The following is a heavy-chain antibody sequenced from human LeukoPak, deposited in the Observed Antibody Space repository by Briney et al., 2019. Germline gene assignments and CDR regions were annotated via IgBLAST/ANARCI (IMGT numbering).Heavy chain of an antibody. CDR1: GGSISSSSYY. Sequence: SETLSLTCAVSGGSISSSSYYWGWIRQPPGEGLEWIGSIYYSGTTYYNPALKSRVTISVDTSKNQFSLKLSSVTAADTAVYYCARHHRPSPFIAARPGWSSDYYYYYMDVWGKGTTVTVS. V-gene: IGHV4-39*01. CDR3: ARHHRPSPFIAARPGWSSDYYYYYMDV. CDR2: IYYSGTT. D-gene: IGHD6-6*01. J-gene: IGHJ6*03.